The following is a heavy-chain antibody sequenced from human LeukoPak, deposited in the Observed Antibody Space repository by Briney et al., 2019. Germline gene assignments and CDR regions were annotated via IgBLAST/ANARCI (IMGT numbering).Heavy chain of an antibody. CDR3: ARVSVGGRYFSYYFDY. Sequence: QPGGSLRLSCAASGFTFSTYEMNWVHQAPGKGLELVSYISRSGNTIYYADSVKGRFTVSRDNAKNSLYLQMNSLRAEDTAVYYCARVSVGGRYFSYYFDYWGQGTLVTVSS. CDR2: ISRSGNTI. J-gene: IGHJ4*02. V-gene: IGHV3-48*03. D-gene: IGHD1-26*01. CDR1: GFTFSTYE.